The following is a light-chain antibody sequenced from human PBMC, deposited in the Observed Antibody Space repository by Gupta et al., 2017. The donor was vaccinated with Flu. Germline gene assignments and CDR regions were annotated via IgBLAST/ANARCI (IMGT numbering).Light chain of an antibody. CDR3: QQYYNPPLT. CDR2: ASS. Sequence: DIVLTQSPGTLSMSPGERATLSCKASQSVRNDYLAWYQQRPGQAPRLLIYASSSRATDIPDRFCGSGSGTDFTLTITRLEPEDFAVCYCQQYYNPPLTFGQGTKVDFK. CDR1: QSVRNDY. J-gene: IGKJ2*01. V-gene: IGKV3-20*01.